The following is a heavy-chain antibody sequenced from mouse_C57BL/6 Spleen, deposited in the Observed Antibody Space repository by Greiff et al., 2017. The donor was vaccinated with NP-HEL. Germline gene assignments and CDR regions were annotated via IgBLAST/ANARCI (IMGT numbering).Heavy chain of an antibody. CDR1: GYTFTSYW. CDR3: ARGDYYGSSFYAMDY. Sequence: QVQLQQPGAELVRPGTSVKLSCKASGYTFTSYWMHWVKQRPGQGLEWIGVIDPSDSYTNYNQKFKGKATLTVDTSSSTAYMQLSSLTSEDSAVYYCARGDYYGSSFYAMDYWGQGTSVTVS. J-gene: IGHJ4*01. CDR2: IDPSDSYT. D-gene: IGHD1-1*01. V-gene: IGHV1-59*01.